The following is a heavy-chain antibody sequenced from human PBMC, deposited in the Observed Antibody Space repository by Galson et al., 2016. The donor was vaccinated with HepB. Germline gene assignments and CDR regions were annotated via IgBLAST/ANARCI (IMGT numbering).Heavy chain of an antibody. CDR1: GGSISSYY. CDR2: IYYTGST. D-gene: IGHD6-13*01. V-gene: IGHV4-59*01. J-gene: IGHJ4*02. Sequence: ETLSLTCTVSGGSISSYYWSWIRQPPGKGLEWIGYIYYTGSTKYNPSLNRRVTISVDKSKNQFSLKLSSVSAADTAVYYCARVTRRCWSYFDYWGQGTLVTVSS. CDR3: ARVTRRCWSYFDY.